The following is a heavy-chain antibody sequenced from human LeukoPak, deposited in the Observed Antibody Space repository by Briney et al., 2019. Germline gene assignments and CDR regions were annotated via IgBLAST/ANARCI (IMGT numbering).Heavy chain of an antibody. CDR3: ARVAIVGATRGPRWFDP. CDR1: GFTFSSFS. J-gene: IGHJ5*02. V-gene: IGHV3-30*04. Sequence: GGSLRLSCAASGFTFSSFSMYWVRQAPGKGLEWVAVISYDGSNKYYADSVKGRFTISRDNSKNSLYLQMNSLRAEDTAVYYCARVAIVGATRGPRWFDPWGQGTLVTVSS. D-gene: IGHD1-26*01. CDR2: ISYDGSNK.